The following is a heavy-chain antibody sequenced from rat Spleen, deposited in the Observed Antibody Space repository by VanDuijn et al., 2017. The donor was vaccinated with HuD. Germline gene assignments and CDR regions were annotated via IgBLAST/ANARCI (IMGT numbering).Heavy chain of an antibody. J-gene: IGHJ4*01. V-gene: IGHV5-22*01. CDR2: ISYEGAAT. Sequence: EVQLVESGGGLVQPGRSLKLSCAASGFTFSDYYMAWVRQAPKKGLEWVASISYEGAATYYGDSVKGRFTISRDNAKSALYLQMDSLRSEDTATYYGARPDNNYYVMDAWGQGASVTVSS. CDR3: ARPDNNYYVMDA. D-gene: IGHD1-10*01. CDR1: GFTFSDYY.